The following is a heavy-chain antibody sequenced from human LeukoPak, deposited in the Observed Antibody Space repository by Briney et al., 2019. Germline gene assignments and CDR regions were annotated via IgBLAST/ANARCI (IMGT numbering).Heavy chain of an antibody. CDR3: ASRKKGMATAGFDY. D-gene: IGHD5-24*01. V-gene: IGHV5-51*01. CDR2: IYPGDPDT. Sequence: GESLKISCKGSGYSFTSYWIGWVRQMPGKGLEWMGIIYPGDPDTRYSPSFQGQVIISAEKSISTAYLQWSSLKASDTALYYCASRKKGMATAGFDYWGQGTLVTVSS. CDR1: GYSFTSYW. J-gene: IGHJ4*02.